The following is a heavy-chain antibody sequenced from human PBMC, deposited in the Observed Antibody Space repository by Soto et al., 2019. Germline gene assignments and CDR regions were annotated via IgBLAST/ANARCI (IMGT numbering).Heavy chain of an antibody. CDR3: ARGASSSWDGTLY. J-gene: IGHJ4*02. CDR2: INPSGGST. D-gene: IGHD6-13*01. V-gene: IGHV1-46*03. Sequence: QVQLVQSGAEGKKPGASVQVSCKASGYTFTSYYMHWVRQAPGQGLEWMGIINPSGGSTSYAQKLQGRVIMTTDTSTSTVYMELSRLRSDDTAGYYGARGASSSWDGTLYWGQGTLVTVSS. CDR1: GYTFTSYY.